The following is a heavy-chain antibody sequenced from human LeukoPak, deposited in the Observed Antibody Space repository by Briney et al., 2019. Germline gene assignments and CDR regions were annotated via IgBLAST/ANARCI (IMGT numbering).Heavy chain of an antibody. D-gene: IGHD6-13*01. CDR2: MNPNSGNT. J-gene: IGHJ4*02. CDR1: GYTFTSYD. V-gene: IGHV1-8*01. CDR3: ARGRDPGIAAAGGY. Sequence: ASVKVSCKASGYTFTSYDINWVRQATGQGLEWMGWMNPNSGNTGYAQKFQGRVTMTRNTSISTAYMELSSLRSEDTAVYYCARGRDPGIAAAGGYWGQGTLVTVSS.